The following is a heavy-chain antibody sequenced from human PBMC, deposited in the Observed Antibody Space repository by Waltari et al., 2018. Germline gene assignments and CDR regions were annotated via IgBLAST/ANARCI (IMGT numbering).Heavy chain of an antibody. CDR3: AKNANANYINWFDP. CDR2: ITGSGDNT. D-gene: IGHD1-7*01. V-gene: IGHV3-23*01. J-gene: IGHJ5*02. CDR1: GFTFRNYA. Sequence: EVQLLESGGGLVQPGGSLRLSCEALGFTFRNYAMSWVRQAPGKGLEWVSGITGSGDNTYYAGSVKGRFTISRDNSKNTLSLQMNSLRDDDTAVYSCAKNANANYINWFDPWGQGTLVTVSS.